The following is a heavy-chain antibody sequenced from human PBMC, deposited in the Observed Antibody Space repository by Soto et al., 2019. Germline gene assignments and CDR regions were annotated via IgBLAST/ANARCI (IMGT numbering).Heavy chain of an antibody. CDR1: GGSISSGGYY. J-gene: IGHJ5*02. CDR3: ARGVRGWLQTHRNWFDP. D-gene: IGHD5-12*01. CDR2: IYYSGST. V-gene: IGHV4-31*03. Sequence: SLTCTVSGGSISSGGYYWSWIRQHPGKGLEWIGYIYYSGSTYYNPSLKSRVTISVDTSKNQFSLKLSSVTAADTAVYYCARGVRGWLQTHRNWFDPWGQG.